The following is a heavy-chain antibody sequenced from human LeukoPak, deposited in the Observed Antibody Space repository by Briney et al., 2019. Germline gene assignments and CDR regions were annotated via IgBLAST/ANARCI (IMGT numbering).Heavy chain of an antibody. Sequence: QAGGSLRLSCAASGFTFSSYGMSWVRQAPGKGLEWVSAISGSGGSTYYADSVKGRFTISRDNSKNTLYLQMNSLRAEDTAMYYCATYSGAHHKTFDYWGQGTLVTVSS. CDR2: ISGSGGST. J-gene: IGHJ4*02. V-gene: IGHV3-23*01. CDR1: GFTFSSYG. D-gene: IGHD1-26*01. CDR3: ATYSGAHHKTFDY.